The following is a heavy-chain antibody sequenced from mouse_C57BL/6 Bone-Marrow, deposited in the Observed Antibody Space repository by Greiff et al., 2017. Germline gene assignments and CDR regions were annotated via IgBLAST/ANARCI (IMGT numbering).Heavy chain of an antibody. Sequence: VQLQQPGAELVMPGASVKLSCKASGYTFTSYWMHWVKQRPGQGLEWIGEIDPSDSYTNYNQKCKGKSTLTVNKSYSTAYMQVSSLTSEDSAVYYCARWGQLDYWGKGTTLTVSS. CDR3: ARWGQLDY. V-gene: IGHV1-69*01. CDR2: IDPSDSYT. J-gene: IGHJ2*01. CDR1: GYTFTSYW.